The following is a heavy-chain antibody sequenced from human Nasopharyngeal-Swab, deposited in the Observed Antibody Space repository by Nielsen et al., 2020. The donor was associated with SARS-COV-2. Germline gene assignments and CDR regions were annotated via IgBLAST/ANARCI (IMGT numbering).Heavy chain of an antibody. J-gene: IGHJ4*02. CDR2: IYYSGST. V-gene: IGHV4-59*01. CDR3: AKAGQGNFAPYYFDY. D-gene: IGHD3-9*01. Sequence: WILQPPGKGLEWIGYIYYSGSTNYNPSLKSRVTISVDTSKNQFSLKLSSVTAADTAVYYCAKAGQGNFAPYYFDYWGQGTLVTVSS.